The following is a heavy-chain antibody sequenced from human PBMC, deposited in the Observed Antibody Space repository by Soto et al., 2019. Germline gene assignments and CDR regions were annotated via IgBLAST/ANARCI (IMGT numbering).Heavy chain of an antibody. J-gene: IGHJ6*02. CDR1: GFTFSSYA. CDR3: LGIVVVTATEDDGMDV. V-gene: IGHV3-30-3*01. Sequence: GGSLRLSCAASGFTFSSYAMHWVRQAPGKGLEWVAVISYDGSNKYYADSVKGRFTISRENSKNTLFLQMNSLRAEETAVYYCLGIVVVTATEDDGMDVWGQGTTVTVSS. D-gene: IGHD2-21*02. CDR2: ISYDGSNK.